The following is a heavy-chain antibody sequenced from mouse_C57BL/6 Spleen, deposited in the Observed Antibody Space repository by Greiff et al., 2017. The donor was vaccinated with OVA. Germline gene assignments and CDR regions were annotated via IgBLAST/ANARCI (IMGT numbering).Heavy chain of an antibody. J-gene: IGHJ3*01. Sequence: QVTLNVSGPGILQPSQTLSLTCSFSGFSLSTFGMGVGWIRQPSGKGLEWLAHIWWDDDKYYNPALKSRLTISKDTAKNQVFLKIANVDTADTATYYCARPVYYGSSPAGFAYWGQGTLVTVSA. V-gene: IGHV8-8*01. CDR2: IWWDDDK. CDR1: GFSLSTFGMG. CDR3: ARPVYYGSSPAGFAY. D-gene: IGHD1-1*01.